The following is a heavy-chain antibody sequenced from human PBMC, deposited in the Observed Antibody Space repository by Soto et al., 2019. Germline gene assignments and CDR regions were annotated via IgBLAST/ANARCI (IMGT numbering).Heavy chain of an antibody. D-gene: IGHD3-22*01. V-gene: IGHV3-23*01. CDR3: AKVPYYYDSSGYYYLYYFDY. Sequence: GGSLRLSCAASGITFSSYAMSWVRQAPGKGLEWVSAISGSGGSTYYADSVKGRFTISRDNSKNTLYLQMNSLRAEDTAVYYCAKVPYYYDSSGYYYLYYFDYWGQGTLVTVSS. J-gene: IGHJ4*02. CDR1: GITFSSYA. CDR2: ISGSGGST.